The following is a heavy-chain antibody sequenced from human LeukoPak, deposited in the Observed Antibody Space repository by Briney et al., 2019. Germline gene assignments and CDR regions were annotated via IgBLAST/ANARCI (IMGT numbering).Heavy chain of an antibody. D-gene: IGHD6-19*01. CDR1: GGPISSSSYY. J-gene: IGHJ4*02. CDR2: IYYSGST. CDR3: ARGRIAVAGGGFDY. V-gene: IGHV4-39*01. Sequence: PSETLSLTCTVSGGPISSSSYYWGWIRQPPGKGLEWIGSIYYSGSTFYNPSLKSRVTISVDTSKNQFSLKLSSVTAADTAVYYCARGRIAVAGGGFDYWGQGTLVTVSS.